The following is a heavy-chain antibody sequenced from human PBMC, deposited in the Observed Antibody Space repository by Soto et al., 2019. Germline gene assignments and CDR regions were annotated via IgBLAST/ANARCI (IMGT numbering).Heavy chain of an antibody. V-gene: IGHV1-8*02. J-gene: IGHJ6*03. CDR3: ARGRYYDFWSGYYFYMDV. CDR2: MNPNSGNT. Sequence: ASVKVSCKASRYTFTGYYMHWVRQAPGQGLEWMGWMNPNSGNTGYAQKFQGRVTMTRNTSISTAYMELSSLRSEDTAVYYCARGRYYDFWSGYYFYMDVWGKGTTVTVSS. D-gene: IGHD3-3*01. CDR1: RYTFTGYY.